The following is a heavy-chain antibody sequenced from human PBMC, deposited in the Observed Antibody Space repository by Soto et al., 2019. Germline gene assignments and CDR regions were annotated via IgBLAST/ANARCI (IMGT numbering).Heavy chain of an antibody. CDR2: ISGTGGST. D-gene: IGHD2-2*01. CDR1: GFTFSSYA. J-gene: IGHJ4*02. Sequence: EVQLLESGGGLVQPGGSLRLSCAASGFTFSSYAMSWVRQAPGKGLEWVSAISGTGGSTSYADSVKGRFTISRDNSKNTLYLQMNSLRAEDTAVYYCAKADLSIVVVPAAMNYFDYWGQGTLVTVSS. V-gene: IGHV3-23*01. CDR3: AKADLSIVVVPAAMNYFDY.